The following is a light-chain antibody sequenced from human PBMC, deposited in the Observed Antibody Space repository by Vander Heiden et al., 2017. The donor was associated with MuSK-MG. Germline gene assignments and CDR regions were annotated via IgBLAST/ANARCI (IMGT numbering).Light chain of an antibody. CDR1: QSVSSY. J-gene: IGKJ5*01. V-gene: IGKV3-11*01. CDR3: QQRVNWPIT. Sequence: EIVLTQSPATLSLSPGERATLSCRASQSVSSYLAWYQQKPGKAPRLLIYDASNRATGIPVRFSGSGSGTDFTLTISSLEPEDFAVYYCQQRVNWPITFGQGTRLEIK. CDR2: DAS.